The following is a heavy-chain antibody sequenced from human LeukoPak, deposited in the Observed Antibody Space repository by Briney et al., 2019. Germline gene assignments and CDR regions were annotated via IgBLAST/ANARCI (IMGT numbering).Heavy chain of an antibody. CDR1: GFIFSDYS. D-gene: IGHD3-9*01. Sequence: GGSLRLSCAASGFIFSDYSMTWVRLAPGKGLEWVASISRTSTYIYYADSLRGRFTISRDNAKNSLFLQMNVLRPEDTAMYYCARVRDDTNEGYPDYWGQGTLVTVSS. J-gene: IGHJ4*03. CDR3: ARVRDDTNEGYPDY. CDR2: ISRTSTYI. V-gene: IGHV3-21*04.